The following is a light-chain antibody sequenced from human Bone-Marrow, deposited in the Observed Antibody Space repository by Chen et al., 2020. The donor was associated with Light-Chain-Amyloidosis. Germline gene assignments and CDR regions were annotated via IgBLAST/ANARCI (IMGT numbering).Light chain of an antibody. CDR1: ESVSTY. J-gene: IGKJ2*01. CDR3: QHYKTYPYT. Sequence: DIQMTQSPSTLSASVGYRVTITFRATESVSTYLAWYQQKPGKAPRLLIYKASALEDGVPSRFSGRGSGTEFTLAISSLQPDDSATYYCQHYKTYPYTFGPGTKLE. V-gene: IGKV1-5*03. CDR2: KAS.